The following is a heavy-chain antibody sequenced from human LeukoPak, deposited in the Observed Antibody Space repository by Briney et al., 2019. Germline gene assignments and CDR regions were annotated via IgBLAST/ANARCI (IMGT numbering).Heavy chain of an antibody. Sequence: PSETLSLTCTVSGGSISSYYWSWIRQPPGKGLEWIGYIYYSGSTNYNPSLKSRVTISVDTSKNQFSLKLSSVTAADTAVYYCARGLMNGYNKKGGYYFDYWGQGTLVTVSS. J-gene: IGHJ4*02. CDR3: ARGLMNGYNKKGGYYFDY. D-gene: IGHD5-24*01. V-gene: IGHV4-59*01. CDR1: GGSISSYY. CDR2: IYYSGST.